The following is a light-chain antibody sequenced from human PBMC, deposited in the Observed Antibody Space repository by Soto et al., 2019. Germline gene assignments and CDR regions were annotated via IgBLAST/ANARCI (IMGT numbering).Light chain of an antibody. CDR3: QQYGSSPLT. CDR1: QSVSSSY. J-gene: IGKJ4*01. V-gene: IGKV3-20*01. Sequence: EIVLTQSPGTLSLSPGERATLSCRASQSVSSSYLAWYQQQPGQAPRLLIYGASSRATGSPDRFSGSGSGTDFTLTISRLEPEDFAVYYCQQYGSSPLTFGGGTKVEIK. CDR2: GAS.